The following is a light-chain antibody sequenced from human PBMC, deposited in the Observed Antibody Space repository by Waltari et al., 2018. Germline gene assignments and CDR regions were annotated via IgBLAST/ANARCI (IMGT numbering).Light chain of an antibody. Sequence: IQMTQSPSSLAASVGDRVTITCRASQNLGDYLNWYQQKSGKAPRLLIYTTSILQSGVPSRFSGSGSGTDFSLIINGLQPEDFATYYCQQTFSLETFGQGTKVEIK. V-gene: IGKV1-39*01. CDR2: TTS. J-gene: IGKJ1*01. CDR3: QQTFSLET. CDR1: QNLGDY.